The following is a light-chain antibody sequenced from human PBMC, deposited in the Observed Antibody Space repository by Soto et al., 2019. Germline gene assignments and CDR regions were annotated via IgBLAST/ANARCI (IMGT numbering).Light chain of an antibody. Sequence: QSALTQPASVSGSPGQSITISCTGTSSDVGGYNYVSWYQQHPGKVPKLMIYDVSNRPSGVSNRFSGSKSGNTASLTISGLQAEDEADYYCSSFTSGRTVVFGGGTQLTVL. J-gene: IGLJ2*01. CDR2: DVS. V-gene: IGLV2-14*01. CDR1: SSDVGGYNY. CDR3: SSFTSGRTVV.